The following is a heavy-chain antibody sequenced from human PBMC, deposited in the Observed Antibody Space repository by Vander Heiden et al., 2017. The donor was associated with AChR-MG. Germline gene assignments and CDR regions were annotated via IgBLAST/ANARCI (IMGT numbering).Heavy chain of an antibody. CDR3: ARVLSGWDNYYYYYVMDV. J-gene: IGHJ6*02. CDR2: IGNSSSYI. V-gene: IGHV3-21*01. CDR1: GFTFSSYS. D-gene: IGHD6-19*01. Sequence: EVQLVESGGGLVKPGGSLRLSCAASGFTFSSYSMNWVRQAPGKGLEWVAAIGNSSSYIYYADSVKGRVTISRDNAKNSLYLQMNSLRAEDTAVYYCARVLSGWDNYYYYYVMDVCGQGTTVTVSS.